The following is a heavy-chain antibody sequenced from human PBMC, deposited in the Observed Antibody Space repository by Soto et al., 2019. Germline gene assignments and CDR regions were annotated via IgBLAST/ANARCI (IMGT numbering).Heavy chain of an antibody. J-gene: IGHJ5*02. CDR3: ATEGYYDSRAARSEFDP. V-gene: IGHV1-24*01. D-gene: IGHD3-22*01. Sequence: ASVKVSCKVSGYTLTQLSMHWVRQAPGKGLEWMGGFDPEDGETIYAQKFQGRVTMTEDTSTDTAYMELSSLRSEDTAVYYCATEGYYDSRAARSEFDPRGQRALVTV. CDR2: FDPEDGET. CDR1: GYTLTQLS.